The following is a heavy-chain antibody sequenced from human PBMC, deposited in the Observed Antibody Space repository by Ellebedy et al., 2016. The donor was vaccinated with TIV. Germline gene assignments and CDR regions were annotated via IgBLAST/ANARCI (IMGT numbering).Heavy chain of an antibody. CDR1: GFSFRSYW. CDR2: INQDGRDK. Sequence: GGSLRLSWEASGFSFRSYWMSWVRQPPGKGLEWVANINQDGRDKSYVDSVKGRFTISRDNAKNSLYLQMNSLRAEDTSVDYCATDGSYGDYRSPAHAFVIWGQGTMVTVSS. CDR3: ATDGSYGDYRSPAHAFVI. J-gene: IGHJ3*02. D-gene: IGHD4-17*01. V-gene: IGHV3-7*01.